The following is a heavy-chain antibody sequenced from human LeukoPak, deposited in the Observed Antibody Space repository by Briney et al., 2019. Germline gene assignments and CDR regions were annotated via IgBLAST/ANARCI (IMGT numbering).Heavy chain of an antibody. CDR2: IKTRGNT. D-gene: IGHD3-22*01. V-gene: IGHV4-39*07. CDR3: ARGRDSRGYQFKGFDY. J-gene: IGHJ4*02. CDR1: GASMSGSPYD. Sequence: PSETLSLTCTVSGASMSGSPYDWGWIRQAPGKGLEWIGTIKTRGNTFYNLSLKSRVTISIDTSKNQFSLTLSSVTAADTAVYYCARGRDSRGYQFKGFDYWGQGTLVAVSS.